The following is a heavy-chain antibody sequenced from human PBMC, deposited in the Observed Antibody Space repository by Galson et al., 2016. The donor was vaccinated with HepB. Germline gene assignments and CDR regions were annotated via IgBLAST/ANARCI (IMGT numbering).Heavy chain of an antibody. CDR2: ISYAVYSK. D-gene: IGHD1-7*01. Sequence: SLRLSCAASGFTFRNYGMHWVRQAPGKGLEWVAVISYAVYSKKNADSVKGRFTISRDNSKNTLYLQMHSLRAEDTAFYYCARRGTDPDALHIWGQGTVVTFSS. CDR1: GFTFRNYG. V-gene: IGHV3-33*01. J-gene: IGHJ3*02. CDR3: ARRGTDPDALHI.